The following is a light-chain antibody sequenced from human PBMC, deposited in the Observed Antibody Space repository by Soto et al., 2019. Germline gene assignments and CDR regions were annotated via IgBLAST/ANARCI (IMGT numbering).Light chain of an antibody. CDR2: EVS. V-gene: IGLV2-23*02. Sequence: QSELTQPASVSGSPGQSITISCTGTSSDVGSYNLVSWYQQHPGKAPKLMIYEVSKRPSGVSNRFSGSKSGNTASLTISGLQAEDEADYYCCSYAGSSTPYVFGNGTKVTVL. J-gene: IGLJ1*01. CDR3: CSYAGSSTPYV. CDR1: SSDVGSYNL.